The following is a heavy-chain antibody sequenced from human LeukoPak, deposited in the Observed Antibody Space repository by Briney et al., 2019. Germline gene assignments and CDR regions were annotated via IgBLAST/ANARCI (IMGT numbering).Heavy chain of an antibody. CDR1: RYTFTGYY. D-gene: IGHD6-13*01. CDR2: INPNSGST. J-gene: IGHJ5*02. Sequence: ASVKVSCKASRYTFTGYYIHWVRQAPGQGLEWMGWINPNSGSTNYAQKFQGRVTMTRDTSFSTAYMELSRLSSDDTAVYYCARIGKQLNWFDPWGQGTLVTVSS. CDR3: ARIGKQLNWFDP. V-gene: IGHV1-2*02.